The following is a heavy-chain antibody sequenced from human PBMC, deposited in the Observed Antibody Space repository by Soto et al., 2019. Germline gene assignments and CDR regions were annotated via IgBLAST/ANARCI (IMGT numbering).Heavy chain of an antibody. Sequence: QVQLVQSGGEVKKPGASVKVSCKTSGYTFTTYGISWVRQAPGQGLEWVGWISAYSGKTHYAQKFQCKVTMTTDTTTNTAYLELRSLRTDATAVYYCASDPYLGDHQYWGQGTLVNVPS. CDR2: ISAYSGKT. D-gene: IGHD3-16*01. J-gene: IGHJ4*02. CDR3: ASDPYLGDHQY. CDR1: GYTFTTYG. V-gene: IGHV1-18*01.